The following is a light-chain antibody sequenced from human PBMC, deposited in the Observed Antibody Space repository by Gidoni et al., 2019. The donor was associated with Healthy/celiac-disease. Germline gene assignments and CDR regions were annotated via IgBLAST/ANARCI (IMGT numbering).Light chain of an antibody. CDR3: QQYGSSPLT. J-gene: IGKJ4*01. Sequence: IVLTQSPGTLSLSPGERATLSCTASQSVSSSYLAWYQQKPGQAPRLLIYGASSMATGIPDRFSGSGSGTDFTLTISRLEPEDFAVYYCQQYGSSPLTFGGGTKVEIK. V-gene: IGKV3-20*01. CDR1: QSVSSSY. CDR2: GAS.